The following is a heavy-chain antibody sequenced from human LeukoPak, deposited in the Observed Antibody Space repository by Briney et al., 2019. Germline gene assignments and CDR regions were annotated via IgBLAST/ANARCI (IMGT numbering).Heavy chain of an antibody. CDR1: GYTFTGYY. Sequence: ASVKVSCKASGYTFTGYYIHWVRQAPGQGLVWMGWINPTSGGTNLAQKFQGRVTMTRETSIATAYLELSRLTSDDSAMYYCAREDYGGGDVDSWGQGTLVTVSS. J-gene: IGHJ4*02. V-gene: IGHV1-2*02. CDR2: INPTSGGT. CDR3: AREDYGGGDVDS. D-gene: IGHD3-16*01.